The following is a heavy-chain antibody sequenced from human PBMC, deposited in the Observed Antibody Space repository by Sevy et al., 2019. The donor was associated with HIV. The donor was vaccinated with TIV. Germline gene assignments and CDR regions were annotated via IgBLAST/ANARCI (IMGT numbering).Heavy chain of an antibody. J-gene: IGHJ3*02. CDR1: GFTFSSYA. D-gene: IGHD1-26*01. Sequence: GGSLRLSCAASGFTFSSYAMSRVRQAPGKGLEWVSAISGSGGSTYYADSVKGRFTISRDNSKNTLYLQMNSLRAEDTAVYYCANRGYSGSYGAFDIWGQGTMVTVSS. CDR2: ISGSGGST. V-gene: IGHV3-23*01. CDR3: ANRGYSGSYGAFDI.